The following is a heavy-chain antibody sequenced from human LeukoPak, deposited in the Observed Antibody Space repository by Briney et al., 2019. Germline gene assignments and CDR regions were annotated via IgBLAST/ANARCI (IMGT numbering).Heavy chain of an antibody. CDR2: IKQDGSEK. D-gene: IGHD6-19*01. CDR3: ARGLAVAAS. Sequence: GGSLRLSCAASGFTFSSYCVSGVTEPPGKGLEWVANIKQDGSEKYYVDSVKGGFTISRDNAKNSLYLQMNSLRAEDTPVFYCARGLAVAASGGQGTLVTVSS. CDR1: GFTFSSYC. V-gene: IGHV3-7*01. J-gene: IGHJ4*02.